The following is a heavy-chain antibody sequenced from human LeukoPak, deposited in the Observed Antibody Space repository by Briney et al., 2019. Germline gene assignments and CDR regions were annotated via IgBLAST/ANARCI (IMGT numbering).Heavy chain of an antibody. CDR1: GFTFSSYA. Sequence: GGSLRLSCEASGFTFSSYAMTWVRQAPGKGLEWVSAITNSGGGTYYADSVKGRFTISRDNSKNTLYLQMNSLKAEGTAVYLCVEIVGAQGYWGQGTLVTVSS. J-gene: IGHJ4*02. CDR3: VEIVGAQGY. CDR2: ITNSGGGT. D-gene: IGHD1-26*01. V-gene: IGHV3-23*01.